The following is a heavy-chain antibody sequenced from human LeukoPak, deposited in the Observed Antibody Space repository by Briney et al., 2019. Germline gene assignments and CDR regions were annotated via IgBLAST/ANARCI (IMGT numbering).Heavy chain of an antibody. CDR2: ISSSSSTT. CDR1: GFSFSDYN. Sequence: GGSLRLSCAASGFSFSDYNMNWVRQAPGKGLEWVAYISSSSSTTHYADSVTGRFSISRDNAKRSLYLQMNSLRVEDTAVYYCARDLYSGSYYDFDYWGQGTLVTVSS. V-gene: IGHV3-48*01. CDR3: ARDLYSGSYYDFDY. J-gene: IGHJ4*02. D-gene: IGHD1-26*01.